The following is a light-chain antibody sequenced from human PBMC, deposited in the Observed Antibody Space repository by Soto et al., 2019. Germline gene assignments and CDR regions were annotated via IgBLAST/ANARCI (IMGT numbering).Light chain of an antibody. J-gene: IGKJ1*01. CDR2: GAS. V-gene: IGKV3-15*01. Sequence: EVVMTQSPATLSVSPGERVTLSYRASQSINAHLAWYQQKPGQAPRLLIHGASTRATGIPARFSGSGYGTEFILTISSLQSEDFALYYCLQYNTWLWTFCQGTKVEI. CDR1: QSINAH. CDR3: LQYNTWLWT.